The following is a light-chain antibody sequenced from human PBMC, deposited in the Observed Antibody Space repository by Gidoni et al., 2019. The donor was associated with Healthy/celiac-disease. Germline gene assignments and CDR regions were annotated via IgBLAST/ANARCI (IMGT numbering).Light chain of an antibody. CDR1: QSVLYSSNNKHY. CDR2: WAS. Sequence: IVMTHPPDSLAVSLGVRATINCKSSQSVLYSSNNKHYLAWYQQKPGQPPKLLIYWASTRESGVPDRFSGSGSGTDFTLTISSLQAEDVAVYYCQQYYSTPYTFGQGTKLEIK. J-gene: IGKJ2*01. CDR3: QQYYSTPYT. V-gene: IGKV4-1*01.